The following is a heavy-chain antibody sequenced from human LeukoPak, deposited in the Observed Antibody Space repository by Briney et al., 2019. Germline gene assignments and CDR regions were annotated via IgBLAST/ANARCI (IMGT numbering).Heavy chain of an antibody. CDR2: IYTSGST. Sequence: SETLSLTCTVSGGSISSYYWSWIRQPAGKGLEWIGRIYTSGSTNYNPSLKSRVTMSVDTSKNQFSLKLSSVTAADTAVYYCARVADVEMATMYYFDYWGQGTLVTVSS. CDR1: GGSISSYY. J-gene: IGHJ4*02. D-gene: IGHD5-24*01. CDR3: ARVADVEMATMYYFDY. V-gene: IGHV4-4*07.